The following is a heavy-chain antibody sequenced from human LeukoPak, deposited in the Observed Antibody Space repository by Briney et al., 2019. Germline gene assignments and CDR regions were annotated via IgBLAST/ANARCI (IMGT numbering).Heavy chain of an antibody. CDR2: INHSRST. Sequence: SETLSLTCAVYGGSFSGYYWSWIRQPPGKGLEWIGEINHSRSTNYNPSLKSRVTISVDTSKNQFSLKLSSVTAADTAVYYCATVGYSSGYSDAFDIWGQGTMVTVSS. D-gene: IGHD3-22*01. J-gene: IGHJ3*02. V-gene: IGHV4-34*01. CDR3: ATVGYSSGYSDAFDI. CDR1: GGSFSGYY.